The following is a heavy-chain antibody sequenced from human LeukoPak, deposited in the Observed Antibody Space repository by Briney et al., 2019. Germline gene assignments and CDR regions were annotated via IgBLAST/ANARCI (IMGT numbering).Heavy chain of an antibody. CDR1: GYTFTSYD. CDR3: ARGLSSGWYYFDY. Sequence: GASVKVSCKASGYTFTSYDINWVRQATGQGLEWMGWMNPNSGNTGYAQKFQGRVTITRNTSISTAYMELSSLRSEDTALYYCARGLSSGWYYFDYWGQGTLVTVSS. V-gene: IGHV1-8*03. CDR2: MNPNSGNT. D-gene: IGHD6-19*01. J-gene: IGHJ4*02.